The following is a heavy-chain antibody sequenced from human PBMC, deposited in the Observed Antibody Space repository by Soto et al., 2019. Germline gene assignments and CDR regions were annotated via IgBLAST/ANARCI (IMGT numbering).Heavy chain of an antibody. CDR3: ARPSGSYYYYYGMDV. CDR1: GGTFSSYA. V-gene: IGHV1-69*13. D-gene: IGHD1-26*01. J-gene: IGHJ6*02. CDR2: IIPIFGTA. Sequence: ASVKVSCKASGGTFSSYAISRVRQAPGQGLEWMGGIIPIFGTANYAQKFQGRVTITADESTSTAYMELSSLRSEDTAVYYCARPSGSYYYYYGMDVWGQGTTVTVS.